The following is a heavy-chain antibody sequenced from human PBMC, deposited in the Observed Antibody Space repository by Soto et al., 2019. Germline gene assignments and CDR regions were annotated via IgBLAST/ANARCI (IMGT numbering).Heavy chain of an antibody. CDR1: GFTFSSYE. J-gene: IGHJ4*02. D-gene: IGHD3-3*01. V-gene: IGHV3-48*03. CDR3: ARPYYDFWSGYPPTYYFDY. Sequence: EVQLVESGGGLVQPGGSLRLSCAASGFTFSSYEMNWVRQAPGKGLEWVSYISSSGSTIYYADSVKGRFTISRDNAKNSLYLQMNSLRAEDTAVYYCARPYYDFWSGYPPTYYFDYWGQGTLVTVSS. CDR2: ISSSGSTI.